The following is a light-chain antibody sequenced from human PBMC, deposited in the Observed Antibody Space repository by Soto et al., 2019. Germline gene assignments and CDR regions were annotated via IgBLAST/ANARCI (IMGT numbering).Light chain of an antibody. J-gene: IGLJ3*02. CDR1: SSDVGGYNY. CDR2: DVN. CDR3: CSYAGSYTWV. V-gene: IGLV2-11*01. Sequence: QSVLTQPRSVSGSPGQSVTISCTSSDVGGYNYVSWYQQHPGKAPKLMIYDVNKRPSGVPDRFSGSKSGNTASLTISGLQAEDEADYYCCSYAGSYTWVFGGGTKVTVL.